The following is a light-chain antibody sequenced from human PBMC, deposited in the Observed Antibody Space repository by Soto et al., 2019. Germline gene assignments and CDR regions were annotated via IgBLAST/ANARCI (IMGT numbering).Light chain of an antibody. CDR3: QQFGTSRLT. CDR2: GAS. Sequence: EIVLTQSPGTLSLSPGERATLSCRASQSVSSSYLAWYQQKPGQAPRLLIYGASTRATGIPARFSGSGSGTDFTLTISRLEPEDFAMYYCQQFGTSRLTFGGGTKVDIK. J-gene: IGKJ4*01. CDR1: QSVSSSY. V-gene: IGKV3-20*01.